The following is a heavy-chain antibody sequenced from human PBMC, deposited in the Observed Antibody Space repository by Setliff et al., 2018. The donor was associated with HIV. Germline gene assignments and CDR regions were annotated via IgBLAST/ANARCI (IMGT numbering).Heavy chain of an antibody. CDR3: ARDADDYVWGSYRQGIFDY. CDR2: ISSSSSTI. J-gene: IGHJ4*02. D-gene: IGHD3-16*02. CDR1: RFTFSSYS. Sequence: PGGSLRLSCAASRFTFSSYSMNWVRQAPGKGLEWVSYISSSSSTIDYADSVKGRFTSSRDNAKNSLYLQMNSLSAEDKAVYYCARDADDYVWGSYRQGIFDYWGQGTLVTVSS. V-gene: IGHV3-48*01.